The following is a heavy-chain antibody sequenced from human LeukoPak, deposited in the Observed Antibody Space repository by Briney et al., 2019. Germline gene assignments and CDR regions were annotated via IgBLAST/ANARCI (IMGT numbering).Heavy chain of an antibody. Sequence: ASAKVSCKASGYTFTSYDINWVRQATRQGLEWMGWMNPNSGNTGYAQKFQGRVTMTRNTSISTAYMELSSLRSEDTAVYYCARAQSADFWSGYYLYYYYYGMDVWGQGTTVTVSS. CDR1: GYTFTSYD. CDR2: MNPNSGNT. J-gene: IGHJ6*02. D-gene: IGHD3-3*01. CDR3: ARAQSADFWSGYYLYYYYYGMDV. V-gene: IGHV1-8*01.